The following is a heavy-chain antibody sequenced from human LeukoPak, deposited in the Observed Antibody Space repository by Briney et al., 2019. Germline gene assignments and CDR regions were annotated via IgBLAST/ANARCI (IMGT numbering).Heavy chain of an antibody. CDR1: GFTFSSNE. V-gene: IGHV3-48*03. CDR2: ISSSGGTM. Sequence: GGSLRLSCAASGFTFSSNEMNWVRQAPGKGLEWVSYISSSGGTMFYADSVKGRFTISRDNAKNSVYLQMNSLRAEDTAVYYCAKDSLDYWGQGTLVTVYS. J-gene: IGHJ4*01. CDR3: AKDSLDY.